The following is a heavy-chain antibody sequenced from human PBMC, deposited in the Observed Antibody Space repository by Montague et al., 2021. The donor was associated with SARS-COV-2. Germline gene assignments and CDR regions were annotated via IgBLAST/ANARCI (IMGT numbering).Heavy chain of an antibody. V-gene: IGHV4-38-2*02. Sequence: SETLSLTCSVSGYFIGTGYYWGWIRQPPGKGLEWIGEINHSGSTNYNPSLKSRVTMSVDTSKNQFSLKLSSVTAADTAVYYCARGARQGYGFRLGSFDSWGQGTLVTVSS. CDR2: INHSGST. CDR3: ARGARQGYGFRLGSFDS. J-gene: IGHJ4*02. CDR1: GYFIGTGYY. D-gene: IGHD3-10*01.